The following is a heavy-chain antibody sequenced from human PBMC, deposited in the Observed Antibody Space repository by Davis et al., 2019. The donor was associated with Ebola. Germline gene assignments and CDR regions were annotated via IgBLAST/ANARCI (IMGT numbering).Heavy chain of an antibody. J-gene: IGHJ4*02. Sequence: GESLKISCAASGFTFISYAMHWVRQAPGKGLEWVALISYDGSDKYYADSVKGRFTISRDNAKNSLYLQMNSLRAEDTAVYYCARDVPMDIVVVVGALDYWGQGTLVTVSS. CDR3: ARDVPMDIVVVVGALDY. V-gene: IGHV3-30*04. CDR1: GFTFISYA. D-gene: IGHD2-15*01. CDR2: ISYDGSDK.